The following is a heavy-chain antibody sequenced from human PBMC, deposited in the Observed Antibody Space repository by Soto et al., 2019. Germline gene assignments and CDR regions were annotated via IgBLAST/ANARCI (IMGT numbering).Heavy chain of an antibody. Sequence: GASVKVSCKASGYTFTGYYMHWVRQAPGQGLEWMGWINPNSGGTNYAQKFQGWVTMTRDTSISTAYMELSRLRSDDTAVYYCARGPNVGYCSSTSCYNDWFDSWGQGTLVTVSS. CDR2: INPNSGGT. D-gene: IGHD2-2*02. J-gene: IGHJ5*01. V-gene: IGHV1-2*04. CDR3: ARGPNVGYCSSTSCYNDWFDS. CDR1: GYTFTGYY.